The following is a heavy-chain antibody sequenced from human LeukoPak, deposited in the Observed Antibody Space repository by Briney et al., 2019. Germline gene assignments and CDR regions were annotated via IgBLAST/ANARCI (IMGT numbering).Heavy chain of an antibody. CDR1: GYSISSGYY. CDR2: IHHSGST. V-gene: IGHV4-38-2*02. Sequence: SETLSLTCTVSGYSISSGYYWGWIRQPPGKGLEWIGSIHHSGSTYSNPSLKSRVTISVDTSKNQFSLNLSSVAPADTAVYYCARGIYSSGWYWLDPWGQGILVTVSS. J-gene: IGHJ5*02. D-gene: IGHD6-19*01. CDR3: ARGIYSSGWYWLDP.